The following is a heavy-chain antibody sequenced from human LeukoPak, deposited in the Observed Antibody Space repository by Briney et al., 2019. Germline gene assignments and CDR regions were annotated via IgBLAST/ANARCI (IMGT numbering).Heavy chain of an antibody. CDR3: AASYDSSGYYELPRA. CDR1: GFTFSSYG. J-gene: IGHJ4*02. Sequence: GGSLRLFCAASGFTFSSYGMHWVRQAPGKGLEWVAVISYDGSNKYYADSVKGRFTISRDNSKNTLYLQMNSLRAEDTAVYYCAASYDSSGYYELPRAWGQGTLVTVSS. CDR2: ISYDGSNK. V-gene: IGHV3-30*03. D-gene: IGHD3-22*01.